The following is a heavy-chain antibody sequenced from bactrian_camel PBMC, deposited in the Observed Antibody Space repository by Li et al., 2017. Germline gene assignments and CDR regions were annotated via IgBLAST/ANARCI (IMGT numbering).Heavy chain of an antibody. J-gene: IGHJ4*01. CDR1: GYAFSTYR. V-gene: IGHV3S40*01. D-gene: IGHD2*01. Sequence: VQLVESGGALVQPGGSLRLSCAASGYAFSTYRMGWFRQYPGKEREGIAYIGRIGAATSYTDSVKGRFTVSRNNANNTVNLMMNSLKPEDTAMYYCAANFGPYCSGPYLARRANFLGQGTQVTVS. CDR2: IGRIGAAT.